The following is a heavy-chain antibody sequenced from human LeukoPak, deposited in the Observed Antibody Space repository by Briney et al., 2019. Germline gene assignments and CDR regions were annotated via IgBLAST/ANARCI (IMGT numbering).Heavy chain of an antibody. CDR3: ARQWSRDYDFWSGYYTKHFDY. CDR1: GYRFTSYW. D-gene: IGHD3-3*01. CDR2: IYPVDSDA. Sequence: GESLKISCMCPGYRFTSYWTGWVRQMPGKGLEWMGIIYPVDSDARYSPSFQGHLTVSADKSISPAYLQWSSLKASATAMYYCARQWSRDYDFWSGYYTKHFDYWGQGTLVTVSS. J-gene: IGHJ4*02. V-gene: IGHV5-51*01.